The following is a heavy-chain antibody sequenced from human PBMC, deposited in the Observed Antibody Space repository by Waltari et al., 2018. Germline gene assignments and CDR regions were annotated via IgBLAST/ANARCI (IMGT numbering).Heavy chain of an antibody. V-gene: IGHV2-5*01. CDR2: IYWNDDK. CDR1: GFSVRTSGVS. CDR3: AHRGSTLAFEY. Sequence: QITLKESGPTLVKPTQTVTLTCTFSGFSVRTSGVSVGWIRQPPGEALEWLALIYWNDDKRYSPSLKSRLTITKDTSKNQVVLTMANMDPVDTATYYCAHRGSTLAFEYWGQGTLVTVSS. J-gene: IGHJ4*02.